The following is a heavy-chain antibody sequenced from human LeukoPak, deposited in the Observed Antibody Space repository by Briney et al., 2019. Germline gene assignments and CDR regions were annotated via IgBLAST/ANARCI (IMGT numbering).Heavy chain of an antibody. V-gene: IGHV1-18*01. D-gene: IGHD5-18*01. CDR3: ARNQVDTAMALIDY. CDR2: ISAYNGNT. J-gene: IGHJ4*02. Sequence: GASVKVSCEASGYTFTSYGISWVRQAPGQGLEWMGWISAYNGNTNYAQKLQGRATMTTDTSTSTAYMELRSLRSDDTAVYYCARNQVDTAMALIDYWGQGTLVTVSS. CDR1: GYTFTSYG.